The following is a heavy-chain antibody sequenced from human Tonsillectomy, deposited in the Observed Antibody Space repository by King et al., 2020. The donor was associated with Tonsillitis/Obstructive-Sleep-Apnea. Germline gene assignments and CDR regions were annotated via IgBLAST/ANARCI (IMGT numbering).Heavy chain of an antibody. CDR1: GFTFSDYY. CDR2: IXNKDNKYTT. J-gene: IGHJ4*02. CDR3: ARVAGSYD. Sequence: QLVESGGGLVQPGGSLRLSCAASGFTFSDYYMDWVRQAPGKXLEWXGRIXNKDNKYTTEYAAXVKGRFXISRDDSKNSMYLQMNSLKIDDTAVYYCARVAGSYDLGQGXLXTVSS. D-gene: IGHD1-26*01. V-gene: IGHV3-72*01.